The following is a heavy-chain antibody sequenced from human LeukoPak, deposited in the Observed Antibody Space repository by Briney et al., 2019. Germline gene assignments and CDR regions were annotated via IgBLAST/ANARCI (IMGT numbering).Heavy chain of an antibody. CDR3: ATIVATSPGY. Sequence: GGSLRLSCAASGFTFSSYAMSWVRQAPGKGLEWVAAVTGSGGSTYYADSVKGRFTISRDNAKNSLYLQMNSLRAEDTAVYYCATIVATSPGYWGQGTLVTVSS. CDR1: GFTFSSYA. V-gene: IGHV3-23*01. CDR2: VTGSGGST. J-gene: IGHJ4*02. D-gene: IGHD5-12*01.